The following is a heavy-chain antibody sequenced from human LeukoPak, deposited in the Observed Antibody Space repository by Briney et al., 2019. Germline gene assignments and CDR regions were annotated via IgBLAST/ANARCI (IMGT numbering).Heavy chain of an antibody. CDR2: IIPSLGTA. Sequence: TVKVSCKASGGTFSSYAISWVRQAPGQGLEWMGGIIPSLGTANYAQKFKGRVTITADKSTSTAYMELSSLRSEDTAVYYCARDRIAVAGRKYYYYMDVWGKGTTVTVSS. J-gene: IGHJ6*03. CDR3: ARDRIAVAGRKYYYYMDV. D-gene: IGHD6-19*01. CDR1: GGTFSSYA. V-gene: IGHV1-69*06.